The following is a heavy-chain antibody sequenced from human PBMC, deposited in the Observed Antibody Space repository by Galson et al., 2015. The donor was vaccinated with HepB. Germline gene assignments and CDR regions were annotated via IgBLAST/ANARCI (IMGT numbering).Heavy chain of an antibody. Sequence: PALVKPTQTLTLTCTFSGFSLSTSGVGVGWIRQPPGKALEWLALIDWDDDKYYSTSLKTRLTISKDTSKNQVVLTMTNMDPVDTATYYCARTRVNGYSYGSPYYYYMDVWGKGTTVTVSS. CDR2: IDWDDDK. CDR3: ARTRVNGYSYGSPYYYYMDV. D-gene: IGHD5-18*01. CDR1: GFSLSTSGVG. V-gene: IGHV2-70*01. J-gene: IGHJ6*03.